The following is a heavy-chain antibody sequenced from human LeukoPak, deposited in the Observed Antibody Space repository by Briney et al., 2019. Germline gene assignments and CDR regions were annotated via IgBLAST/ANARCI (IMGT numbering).Heavy chain of an antibody. V-gene: IGHV3-21*01. CDR3: ARDPTPRYCSGGSCYTHYGMDV. D-gene: IGHD2-15*01. CDR1: GFTFSSYT. CDR2: ISSSSNYI. J-gene: IGHJ6*02. Sequence: GGSLRLSCAASGFTFSSYTLNWVRQAPGKGLEWVSSISSSSNYIYYADSVKGRLTISRDNAKNSLYLQMNSLRAEDTAVYYCARDPTPRYCSGGSCYTHYGMDVWGQGTTVTVSS.